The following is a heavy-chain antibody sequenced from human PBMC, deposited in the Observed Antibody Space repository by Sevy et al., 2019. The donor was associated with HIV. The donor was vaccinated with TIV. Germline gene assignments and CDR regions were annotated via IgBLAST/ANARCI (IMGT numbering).Heavy chain of an antibody. CDR1: EVSLNTYS. Sequence: GGSLRLSCAASEVSLNTYSMNWVRQAPGKGLEWVSSISDTSGYIFYADSVKGRFTISRDNATNSLYLQMNSLRAEDTAVYYCARDAGSGWQKYFQQWGQGTLVTVSS. V-gene: IGHV3-21*06. J-gene: IGHJ1*01. CDR3: ARDAGSGWQKYFQQ. CDR2: ISDTSGYI. D-gene: IGHD6-19*01.